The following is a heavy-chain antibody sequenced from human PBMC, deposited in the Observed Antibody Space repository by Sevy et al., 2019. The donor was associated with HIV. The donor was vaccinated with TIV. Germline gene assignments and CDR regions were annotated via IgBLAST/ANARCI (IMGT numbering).Heavy chain of an antibody. Sequence: GGSLRLSCAASGFTFSSYGMHWVRQAPGKGLEWVAVISYDGSNKYYADSVKGRFTISRDNSKNTLYLQMNSLRAEDTAVYYCAKGFGYSKENTYYYYGMDVWGQWTTVTVSS. CDR3: AKGFGYSKENTYYYYGMDV. CDR2: ISYDGSNK. CDR1: GFTFSSYG. D-gene: IGHD4-4*01. V-gene: IGHV3-30*18. J-gene: IGHJ6*02.